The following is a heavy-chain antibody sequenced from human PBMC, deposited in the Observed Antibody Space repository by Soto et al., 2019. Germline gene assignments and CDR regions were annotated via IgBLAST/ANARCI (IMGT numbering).Heavy chain of an antibody. Sequence: SETLSLTCTVSGGSISSYYWSWIRQPPGKGLEWIGYIYYSGSTNYNPSLKSRVTISVDTSKNQFSLKLSSVTAADTAVYYCARHVRDYDILTGYYNPYYCMDVWGQGTTVTVSS. V-gene: IGHV4-59*08. D-gene: IGHD3-9*01. CDR3: ARHVRDYDILTGYYNPYYCMDV. J-gene: IGHJ6*02. CDR2: IYYSGST. CDR1: GGSISSYY.